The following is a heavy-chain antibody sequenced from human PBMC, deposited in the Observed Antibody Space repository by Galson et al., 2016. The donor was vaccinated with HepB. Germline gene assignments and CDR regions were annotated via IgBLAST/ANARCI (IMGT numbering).Heavy chain of an antibody. CDR3: ARDTFYAEVGNYFRGAMDV. CDR2: IHYSRDT. D-gene: IGHD3-10*01. J-gene: IGHJ6*02. CDR1: GGSISTYY. Sequence: SETLSLTCTVSGGSISTYYWSWIRQPPGMGLEWIGHIHYSRDTNYNASLEGRATISVDPSKNQFSLKLRAVTAADTAVYFCARDTFYAEVGNYFRGAMDVWGQGTTVIVSS. V-gene: IGHV4-59*01.